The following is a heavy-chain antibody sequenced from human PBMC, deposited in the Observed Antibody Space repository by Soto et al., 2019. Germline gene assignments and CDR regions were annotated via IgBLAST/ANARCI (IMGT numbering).Heavy chain of an antibody. J-gene: IGHJ5*01. CDR3: ATDRALAATGFAWFDS. V-gene: IGHV4-4*02. CDR1: NGSINSRNW. CDR2: IYHSGAT. D-gene: IGHD6-19*01. Sequence: QVRLQESGPGLVKPSGTLSLTCTVSNGSINSRNWWSWVRQSPQICLAYIGEIYHSGATNYNPSRKSRVTISLDESKNEFSLRLASVTAADTAVYYCATDRALAATGFAWFDSWGQGIRVTVSS.